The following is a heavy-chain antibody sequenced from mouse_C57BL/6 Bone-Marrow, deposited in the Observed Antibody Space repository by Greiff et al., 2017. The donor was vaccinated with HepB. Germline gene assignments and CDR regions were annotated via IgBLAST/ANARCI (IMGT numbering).Heavy chain of an antibody. D-gene: IGHD1-1*01. CDR2: ISYDGSN. CDR1: GYSITSGYY. CDR3: ARVDYGSSYPFFYYFDY. Sequence: VQLKESGPGLVKPSQSLSLTCSVTGYSITSGYYWNWIRQFPGNKLEWMGYISYDGSNNYNPSLKNRISITRDTSKNQFFLNLNSVTTEDTATYYCARVDYGSSYPFFYYFDYWGQGTTLTVSS. V-gene: IGHV3-6*01. J-gene: IGHJ2*01.